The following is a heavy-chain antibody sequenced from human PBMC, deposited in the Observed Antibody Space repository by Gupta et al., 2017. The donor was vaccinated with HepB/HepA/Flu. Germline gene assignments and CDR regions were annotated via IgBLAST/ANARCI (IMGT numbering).Heavy chain of an antibody. D-gene: IGHD3-16*01. CDR3: ARRSSWGALATLDY. CDR1: GGAISSRSYF. V-gene: IGHV4-39*01. CDR2: MYYTGTT. J-gene: IGHJ4*02. Sequence: QLQLQESGPGLVKPSETLSLTCSVSGGAISSRSYFWGWIRQPPGKGLEWIWTMYYTGTTYYNSSLKSRVPIPVDTSKNQFSLKLTSATAADTAVYYCARRSSWGALATLDYWGQGTLVTVSS.